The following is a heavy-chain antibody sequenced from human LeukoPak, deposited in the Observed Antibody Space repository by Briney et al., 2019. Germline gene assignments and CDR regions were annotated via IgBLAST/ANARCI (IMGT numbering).Heavy chain of an antibody. CDR1: GFTFSGSA. J-gene: IGHJ5*02. CDR3: AKDLWGSYET. Sequence: GGSLRLSCAASGFTFSGSAMHWVRQASGKGLEWVGRIRRKGNDYATAYAASVKGRFTISRDNSKNTLYLQMNSLRAEDTAVYYCAKDLWGSYETWGQGTLVTVSS. D-gene: IGHD5-18*01. V-gene: IGHV3-73*01. CDR2: IRRKGNDYAT.